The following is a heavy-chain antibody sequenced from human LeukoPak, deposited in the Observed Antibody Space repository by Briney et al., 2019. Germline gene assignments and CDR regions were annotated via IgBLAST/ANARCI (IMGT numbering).Heavy chain of an antibody. CDR1: GGSIRSYY. CDR2: IYYSGST. CDR3: ARDSSYYYGMDV. V-gene: IGHV4-59*01. J-gene: IGHJ6*02. Sequence: SETLSFTCTVSGGSIRSYYWSWIRQPPGKGLEWIGYIYYSGSTNYNPSLKSRVTISVDTSKNQFSLKLSSVTAADTAVYYCARDSSYYYGMDVWGQGTTVTVSS.